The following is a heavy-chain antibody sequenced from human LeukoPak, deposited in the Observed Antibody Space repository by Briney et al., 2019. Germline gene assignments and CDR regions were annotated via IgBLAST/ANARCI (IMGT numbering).Heavy chain of an antibody. CDR2: IIPIFGTA. Sequence: SVKVSCKASGGTLSSYAISWVRQAPGQGLEWMGGIIPIFGTANYAQKFQGRVTITADESTSTAYMELSSLRSEDTAVYYCARSIAAAGQAYDAFDIWGQGTMVTVSS. V-gene: IGHV1-69*13. CDR3: ARSIAAAGQAYDAFDI. D-gene: IGHD6-13*01. J-gene: IGHJ3*02. CDR1: GGTLSSYA.